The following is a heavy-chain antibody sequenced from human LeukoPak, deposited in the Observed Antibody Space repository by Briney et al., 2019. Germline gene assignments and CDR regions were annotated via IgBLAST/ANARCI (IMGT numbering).Heavy chain of an antibody. Sequence: PGGSLRLSCAASGFTLDDYAMHWVRQAPGKGLEWVSGISWNSGSIGYADSVKGRFTISRDNSKNTLYLQMNSLRAEDTAVYYCAKDSGIAAAGAFDIWGQGTMVTVSS. CDR1: GFTLDDYA. D-gene: IGHD6-13*01. J-gene: IGHJ3*02. CDR3: AKDSGIAAAGAFDI. CDR2: ISWNSGSI. V-gene: IGHV3-9*01.